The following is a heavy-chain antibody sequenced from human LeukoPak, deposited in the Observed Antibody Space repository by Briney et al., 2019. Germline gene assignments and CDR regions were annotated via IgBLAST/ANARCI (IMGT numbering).Heavy chain of an antibody. J-gene: IGHJ4*02. D-gene: IGHD3-3*01. Sequence: SETLSLTCAVSNYSISRGYHWGWIRQLPGKGLQWIGIIYPSGSTYYNPPLKSRVTISVDTSKNQFSLKLSSVTAADTAVYYCARGGVTIFGVVYYFDYWGQGTLVTVSS. CDR3: ARGGVTIFGVVYYFDY. CDR1: NYSISRGYH. CDR2: IYPSGST. V-gene: IGHV4-38-2*01.